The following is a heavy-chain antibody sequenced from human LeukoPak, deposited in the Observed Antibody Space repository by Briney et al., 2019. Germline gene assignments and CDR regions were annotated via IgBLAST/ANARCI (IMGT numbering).Heavy chain of an antibody. J-gene: IGHJ6*02. V-gene: IGHV1-69*04. CDR2: IIPILGIA. D-gene: IGHD1-26*01. CDR1: GGTFSSYA. Sequence: SVKVSCKASGGTFSSYAISWVRQAPGQGLEWMGRIIPILGIANYAQKFQGRVTTTADKSTSTAYMELSSLRSEDTAVYYCARRVGAYYYGMDVWGQGTTVTVSS. CDR3: ARRVGAYYYGMDV.